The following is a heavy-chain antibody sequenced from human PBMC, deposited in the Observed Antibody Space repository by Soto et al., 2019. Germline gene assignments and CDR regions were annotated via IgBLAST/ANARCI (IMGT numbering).Heavy chain of an antibody. CDR1: VFTFVYFS. CDR3: TREIPYFDS. CDR2: IRSKDYGGTT. Sequence: PGWSLRLSCATSVFTFVYFSISWVRQAPGRGLEWVGFIRSKDYGGTTEYAASVKGRFAISRDDSTGIAYLQMNSLKIEDTAVYYCTREIPYFDSWGQGTLVTVSS. V-gene: IGHV3-49*02. J-gene: IGHJ4*02.